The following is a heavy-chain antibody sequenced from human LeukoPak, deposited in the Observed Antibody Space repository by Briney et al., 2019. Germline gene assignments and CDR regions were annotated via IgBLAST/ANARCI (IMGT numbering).Heavy chain of an antibody. J-gene: IGHJ6*03. CDR1: GYTFTSYG. CDR3: ARFTMVRGVISYYYSSMDV. D-gene: IGHD3-10*01. V-gene: IGHV1-18*01. CDR2: ISAYNGNT. Sequence: ASVKVSCKASGYTFTSYGISWVRQAPGQGLEWMGWISAYNGNTNYAQKLQGRVTMTTDTSTSTAYMELRSLRSDDTAVYYCARFTMVRGVISYYYSSMDVWGKATTVTVSS.